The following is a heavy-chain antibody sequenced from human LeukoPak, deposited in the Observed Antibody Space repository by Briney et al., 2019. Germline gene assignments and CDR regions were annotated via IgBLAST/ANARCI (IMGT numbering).Heavy chain of an antibody. CDR2: IQNDASTE. CDR3: ARELSQIVWGGLDY. V-gene: IGHV3-33*05. D-gene: IGHD2-21*01. J-gene: IGHJ4*02. Sequence: GGSLRLSCAASGFIFSHYGMHWVRQAPGKGLEWVAVIQNDASTENFADSVKGRFTTSRHNSKNTVFLQMNSLRVEDTAVYYCARELSQIVWGGLDYGGQGTLVSVSS. CDR1: GFIFSHYG.